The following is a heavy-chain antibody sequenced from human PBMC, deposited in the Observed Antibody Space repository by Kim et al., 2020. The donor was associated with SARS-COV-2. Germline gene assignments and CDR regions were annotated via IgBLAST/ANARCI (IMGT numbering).Heavy chain of an antibody. CDR1: GFTFSSYA. D-gene: IGHD1-1*01. J-gene: IGHJ4*02. CDR3: AKGESNNWSFVDY. CDR2: VSGSGGST. Sequence: GGSLRLSCAASGFTFSSYAMSWVRQAPGKGPEWVSFVSGSGGSTYHADSVKGRFAISRDNSKKTLYLQMNSLRAEDTALYYCAKGESNNWSFVDYWGQGTLVTVSS. V-gene: IGHV3-23*01.